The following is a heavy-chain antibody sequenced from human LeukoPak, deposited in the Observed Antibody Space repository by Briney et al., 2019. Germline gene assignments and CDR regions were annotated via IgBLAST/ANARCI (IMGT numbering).Heavy chain of an antibody. Sequence: GGSLRLSCAASGFTVSSNYMSWVRQAPGKGLEWVSVIYSGGSTYYADSVKGRFTISRDNSKNTLYLQMNSLRAEDTAVYYCARDPLSPTIAAAGPDYWGQGTLVTVSS. V-gene: IGHV3-66*01. CDR3: ARDPLSPTIAAAGPDY. D-gene: IGHD6-13*01. CDR2: IYSGGST. CDR1: GFTVSSNY. J-gene: IGHJ4*02.